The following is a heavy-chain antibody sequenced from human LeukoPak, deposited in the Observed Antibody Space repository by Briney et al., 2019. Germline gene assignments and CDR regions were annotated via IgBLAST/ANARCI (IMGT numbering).Heavy chain of an antibody. CDR2: IIGGAGGT. Sequence: GGSLRLSCAASGFTFSNAWMTWVRQAPGKGLEWVSGIIGGAGGTYYADSVKGRFTISRDNAKNTLYLQMNSLRAEDTAVYYCAHGSMYQLDYWGQGTLVTVSS. CDR3: AHGSMYQLDY. CDR1: GFTFSNAW. D-gene: IGHD2-2*01. J-gene: IGHJ4*02. V-gene: IGHV3-23*01.